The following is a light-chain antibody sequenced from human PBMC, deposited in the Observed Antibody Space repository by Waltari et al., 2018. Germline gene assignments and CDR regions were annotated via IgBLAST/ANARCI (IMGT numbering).Light chain of an antibody. Sequence: DIQMTQSPSPLSASVGDRVTITCRASQSISSWLAWYQQKPGKAPKLLIYNASSLESGVPSRFSGSGSGTEFTLTISSLQPDDFATYYCQQYNSYSSTFGQGTRLEIK. J-gene: IGKJ5*01. CDR3: QQYNSYSST. V-gene: IGKV1-5*03. CDR1: QSISSW. CDR2: NAS.